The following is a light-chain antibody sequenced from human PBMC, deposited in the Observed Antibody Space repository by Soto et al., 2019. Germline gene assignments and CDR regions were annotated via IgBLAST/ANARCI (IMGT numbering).Light chain of an antibody. CDR2: WAS. Sequence: DTVMTQSPDSLAVSLGERATINCKSSQSVLYNSNNKNYLAWYQQKPGQPPKLLISWASTRESGVPDRFSGSGSGTDFTLTISNLQAEDVAVYYCQQYYSTPSFGPGTKVDIK. V-gene: IGKV4-1*01. CDR3: QQYYSTPS. J-gene: IGKJ3*01. CDR1: QSVLYNSNNKNY.